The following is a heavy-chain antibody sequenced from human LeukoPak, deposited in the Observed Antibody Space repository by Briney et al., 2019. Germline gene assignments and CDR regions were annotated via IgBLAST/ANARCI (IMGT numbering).Heavy chain of an antibody. V-gene: IGHV3-23*01. CDR2: ISTTGGYT. CDR1: GFSFSTYD. CDR3: AKKPVTIKFPFDI. J-gene: IGHJ4*02. Sequence: GSLRLSCVGSGFSFSTYDMGWVRQTPGKGLEWVSAISTTGGYTEDADSVKGRFTISRDNSQNTLFLQMHSLRAEDTAVYYCAKKPVTIKFPFDIWGQGTLVTVSP. D-gene: IGHD5-24*01.